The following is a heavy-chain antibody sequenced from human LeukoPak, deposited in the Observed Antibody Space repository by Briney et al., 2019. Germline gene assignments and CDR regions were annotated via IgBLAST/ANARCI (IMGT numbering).Heavy chain of an antibody. D-gene: IGHD3-10*01. Sequence: PSETLSLTCTVSGDSISSGDYYWSWIRQPPGKGLEWIGYIYYSGSTYYSPSLKSRVTISVDTSKNQFSLKLSSVTAADTAVYYCARGVLLWFGGLDVWGQGTTVTVSS. V-gene: IGHV4-30-4*01. J-gene: IGHJ6*02. CDR2: IYYSGST. CDR1: GDSISSGDYY. CDR3: ARGVLLWFGGLDV.